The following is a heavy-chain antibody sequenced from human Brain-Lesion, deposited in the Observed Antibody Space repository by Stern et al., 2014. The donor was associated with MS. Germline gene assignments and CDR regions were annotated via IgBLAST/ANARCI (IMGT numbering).Heavy chain of an antibody. CDR1: GGANRGDYY. CDR3: ARGDCGSSSCNYYYAMDV. V-gene: IGHV4-31*03. Sequence: QVQLQESGPGLVKPSQTLSLTCTVSGGANRGDYYWRWVRPFPGKGLEWIGYIYHSGTTYFNPSLKSRLTISIDTSKNQFSLKLRSLTAADTAVYYCARGDCGSSSCNYYYAMDVWGQGTTVTVS. J-gene: IGHJ6*02. D-gene: IGHD2-2*01. CDR2: IYHSGTT.